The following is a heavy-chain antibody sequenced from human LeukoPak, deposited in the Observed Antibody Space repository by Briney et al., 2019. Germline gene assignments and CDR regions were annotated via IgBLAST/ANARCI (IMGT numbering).Heavy chain of an antibody. V-gene: IGHV4-34*01. Sequence: PSETLSLTCGVSGVPFSNYYWSWVRQSPTQGLGWIGEINHSGYTNYNPSLKSRVTMSIDTSKNQFSLKLTSVTAADAGVYYCTRAVAGHPDWGQGTLVTVSS. CDR1: GVPFSNYY. CDR2: INHSGYT. CDR3: TRAVAGHPD. J-gene: IGHJ4*02. D-gene: IGHD6-19*01.